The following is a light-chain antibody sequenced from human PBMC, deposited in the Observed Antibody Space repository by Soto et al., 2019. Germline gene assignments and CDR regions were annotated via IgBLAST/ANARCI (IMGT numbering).Light chain of an antibody. J-gene: IGKJ4*01. CDR1: QSVRSNY. Sequence: EIWLTQCPDTLSLSPGERATLSCSASQSVRSNYLAWYQQKPGQAPRFRIYDASSSYTRIQDRFSGSGSGTDFPLTSSRVEPEDFAVYYCQQDGSSPLTFGGGTKVESK. CDR3: QQDGSSPLT. CDR2: DAS. V-gene: IGKV3-20*01.